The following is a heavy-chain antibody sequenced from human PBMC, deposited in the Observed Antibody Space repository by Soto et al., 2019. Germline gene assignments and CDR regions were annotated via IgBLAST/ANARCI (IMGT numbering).Heavy chain of an antibody. D-gene: IGHD6-19*01. CDR2: IYYSGST. CDR1: GGSISSYY. Sequence: QVQLQESGPGLVKPSETLSLTCTVSGGSISSYYWSWIRQPPGKGLEWIEYIYYSGSTNYNPSLKSRVTRSVDTSKNQFSLKMSSVTAADTAVYYCARQQWLVLNAFDIWGQGTMVTVSS. V-gene: IGHV4-59*01. J-gene: IGHJ3*02. CDR3: ARQQWLVLNAFDI.